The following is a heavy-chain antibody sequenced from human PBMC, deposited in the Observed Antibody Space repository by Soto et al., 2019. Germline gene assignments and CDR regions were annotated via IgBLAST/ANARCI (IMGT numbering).Heavy chain of an antibody. D-gene: IGHD4-17*01. CDR3: ARGGYGDYKVDAFDI. CDR2: IYSGGST. J-gene: IGHJ3*02. Sequence: EVQLVESGGGLVQPGGSLRLSCAASGFTVSSNYMSWVRQAPGKGLEWVSVIYSGGSTYYADSVKGRFTISRHNSKNTLYLQKNSLRAEDTAVYYCARGGYGDYKVDAFDIWGQGTMVTVSS. CDR1: GFTVSSNY. V-gene: IGHV3-53*04.